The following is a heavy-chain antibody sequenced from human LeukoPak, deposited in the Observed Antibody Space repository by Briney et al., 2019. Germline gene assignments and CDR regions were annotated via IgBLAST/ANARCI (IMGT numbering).Heavy chain of an antibody. CDR2: ISSSSSTI. CDR3: ARLQWLKGGTFDY. V-gene: IGHV3-48*01. Sequence: GGSLRLSCAASGFTFSSYSMNWVRQAPGKGLEWVSYISSSSSTIYYADSVKGRFTISRDNSKNTLYLQMNSLRAEDTAVYYCARLQWLKGGTFDYWGQGTLVTVSS. D-gene: IGHD6-19*01. J-gene: IGHJ4*02. CDR1: GFTFSSYS.